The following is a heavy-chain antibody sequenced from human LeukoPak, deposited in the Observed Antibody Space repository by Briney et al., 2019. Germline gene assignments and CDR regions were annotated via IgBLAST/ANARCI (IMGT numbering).Heavy chain of an antibody. J-gene: IGHJ5*02. CDR2: IYHSGST. D-gene: IGHD3-3*01. V-gene: IGHV4-4*02. Sequence: SETLSLTCAVSGGSVSSSNWWSWVRQPPGKGLEWIGEIYHSGSTNYNPSLKGRVTISVDKSKNQFSLKLSSVTAADTAVYYCARRNDFWSGYYYHWFDPWGQGTLVTVSS. CDR1: GGSVSSSNW. CDR3: ARRNDFWSGYYYHWFDP.